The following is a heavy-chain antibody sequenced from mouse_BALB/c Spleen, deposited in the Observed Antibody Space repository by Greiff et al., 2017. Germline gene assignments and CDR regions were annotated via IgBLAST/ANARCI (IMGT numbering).Heavy chain of an antibody. V-gene: IGHV5-9-3*01. Sequence: DVKLVESGGGLVKPGGSLKLSCAASGFTFSSYAMSWVRQTPEKRLEWVATISSGGSYTYYPDSVKGRFTISRDNAKNTLYLQMSSLRSEDTAMYYCASGDPAYWGQGTLVTVSA. CDR2: ISSGGSYT. J-gene: IGHJ3*01. CDR1: GFTFSSYA. CDR3: ASGDPAY.